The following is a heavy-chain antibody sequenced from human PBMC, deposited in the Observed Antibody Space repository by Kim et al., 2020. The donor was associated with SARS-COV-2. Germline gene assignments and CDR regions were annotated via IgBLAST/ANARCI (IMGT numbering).Heavy chain of an antibody. Sequence: GGSLRLSCVASGFTFSKAWMSWVRQAPGKGLEWVGGIKSKTSGGTTDYSAHVKGTSTISSDDSTNTLYLQMNSLETEAMAVYYCNTDHGNGQQVSPFDYWGQGTLVTVSS. J-gene: IGHJ4*02. D-gene: IGHD2-8*01. CDR3: NTDHGNGQQVSPFDY. CDR2: IKSKTSGGTT. V-gene: IGHV3-15*01. CDR1: GFTFSKAW.